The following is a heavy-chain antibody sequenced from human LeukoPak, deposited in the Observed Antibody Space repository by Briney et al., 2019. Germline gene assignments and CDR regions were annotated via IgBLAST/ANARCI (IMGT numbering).Heavy chain of an antibody. V-gene: IGHV4-34*01. Sequence: SETLSLTCAVYGGSFSGYYWSWIRQPPGKGLEWIGEINHSGSTNYNPSLKSRVTISVDTSKNQFSLQLNSVTPEDTAVYYCARSKRVQWLVLAYFDYWGQGTLVTVSS. CDR2: INHSGST. CDR1: GGSFSGYY. D-gene: IGHD6-19*01. CDR3: ARSKRVQWLVLAYFDY. J-gene: IGHJ4*02.